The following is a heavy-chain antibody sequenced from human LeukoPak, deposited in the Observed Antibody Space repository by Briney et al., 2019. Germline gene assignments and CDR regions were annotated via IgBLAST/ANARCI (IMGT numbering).Heavy chain of an antibody. CDR3: AMDPREQGWFDP. J-gene: IGHJ5*02. CDR2: VSYDGSNK. V-gene: IGHV3-30*04. CDR1: GFTFSSYA. Sequence: GRSLRLSCAASGFTFSSYAMHWVRQAPGKGLEWVAVVSYDGSNKYYADSVKGRFTISRDNSKNTLYLQMNSLRAEDTAVYYCAMDPREQGWFDPWGQGTLVTVSS. D-gene: IGHD1/OR15-1a*01.